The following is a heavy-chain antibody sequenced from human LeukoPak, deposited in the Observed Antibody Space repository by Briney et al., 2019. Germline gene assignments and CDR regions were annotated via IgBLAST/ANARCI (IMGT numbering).Heavy chain of an antibody. CDR1: GFTFSSYA. Sequence: PGGSLRLSCAASGFTFSSYAMSWVRQAPGKGLEWVSAISGSCDSTYYADSVKGRFTISRDNSKNTLYLQMNSLRAEDTAVYYCAKPDGELSLYDGFDYWGQGTLVTVSS. D-gene: IGHD3-16*02. V-gene: IGHV3-23*01. CDR3: AKPDGELSLYDGFDY. CDR2: ISGSCDST. J-gene: IGHJ4*02.